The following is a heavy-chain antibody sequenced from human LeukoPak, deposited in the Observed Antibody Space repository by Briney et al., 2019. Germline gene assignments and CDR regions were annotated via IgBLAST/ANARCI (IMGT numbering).Heavy chain of an antibody. CDR3: ARHRSGFDY. J-gene: IGHJ4*02. Sequence: GGSLRLSCAASGFTFSSYGMHWVRQAPGKGLEWISYISRSGSTKYYADSVQGRFTISRDNDKSSIYLQMNSLRVEDSAIYYCARHRSGFDYWGQGILVTVSS. CDR2: ISRSGSTK. D-gene: IGHD3-22*01. V-gene: IGHV3-48*04. CDR1: GFTFSSYG.